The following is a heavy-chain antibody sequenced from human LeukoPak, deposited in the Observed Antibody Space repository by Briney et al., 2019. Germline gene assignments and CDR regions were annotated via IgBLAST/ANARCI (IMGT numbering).Heavy chain of an antibody. D-gene: IGHD3-22*01. V-gene: IGHV3-30*02. J-gene: IGHJ4*02. CDR1: GFTFSSYG. CDR3: AKGVGSSGYFFDY. CDR2: IRYDGSNK. Sequence: GGSLRLSCAASGFTFSSYGMHWVRQAPGKGLEGVAFIRYDGSNKYYADSVKGRFTISRDNSKNTLYLQMNSLRAEDTAVYYCAKGVGSSGYFFDYWGQGTLATVSS.